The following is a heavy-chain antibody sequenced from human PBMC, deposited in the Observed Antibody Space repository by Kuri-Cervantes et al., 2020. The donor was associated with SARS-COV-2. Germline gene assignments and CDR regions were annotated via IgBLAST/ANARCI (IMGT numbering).Heavy chain of an antibody. Sequence: SETLSLTCTVSGGSISSYYWSWIRQPAGKGLEWIGRIYTSGSTNYNPSLKSRVAISVDTSKNQFSLKLSSVTAADTAVYYCASQGDYSPDVNPAHYAFDIWGQGTMVTVSS. V-gene: IGHV4-4*07. CDR1: GGSISSYY. CDR2: IYTSGST. CDR3: ASQGDYSPDVNPAHYAFDI. D-gene: IGHD4-11*01. J-gene: IGHJ3*02.